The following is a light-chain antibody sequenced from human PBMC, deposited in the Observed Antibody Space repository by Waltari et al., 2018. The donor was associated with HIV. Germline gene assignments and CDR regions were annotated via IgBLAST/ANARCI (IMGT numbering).Light chain of an antibody. Sequence: EIVLTHSPGTLSLSPGESATLSCSASQSVNNNYLAWYQQKPGQAPWLLISGASYRATGIPDRFTASGSGTDFTLTINRLEPEDSAVYYCQQYGDSPRTFGQGTKVEIK. CDR3: QQYGDSPRT. CDR1: QSVNNNY. CDR2: GAS. J-gene: IGKJ1*01. V-gene: IGKV3-20*01.